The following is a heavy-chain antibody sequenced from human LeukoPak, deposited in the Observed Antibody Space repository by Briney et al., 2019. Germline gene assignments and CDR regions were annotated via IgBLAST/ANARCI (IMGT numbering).Heavy chain of an antibody. CDR3: ASGEGGTDAFDI. V-gene: IGHV1-2*02. CDR2: INPNSGGT. J-gene: IGHJ3*02. CDR1: GYTFTGYY. Sequence: ASVKVSCKASGYTFTGYYMHWVRQAPGQGLEWMGWINPNSGGTNYAQKFQGRVTMTRDTSISTAYMELRSLRSDDTAVYYCASGEGGTDAFDIWGQGTMVTVSS. D-gene: IGHD3-10*01.